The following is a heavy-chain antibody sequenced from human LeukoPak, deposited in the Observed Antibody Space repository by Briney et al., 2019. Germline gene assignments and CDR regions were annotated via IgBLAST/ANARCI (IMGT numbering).Heavy chain of an antibody. CDR2: IIPIFGTA. J-gene: IGHJ4*02. Sequence: GASVKVSCKASGGTFSSYAISWVRQAPGQGLEWMGGIIPIFGTANYAQKFQGRVTITADESTSTAYMELSSLRSEDTAVYYCARFLSGSYLFDYWGQGTLATVSS. V-gene: IGHV1-69*13. D-gene: IGHD1-26*01. CDR1: GGTFSSYA. CDR3: ARFLSGSYLFDY.